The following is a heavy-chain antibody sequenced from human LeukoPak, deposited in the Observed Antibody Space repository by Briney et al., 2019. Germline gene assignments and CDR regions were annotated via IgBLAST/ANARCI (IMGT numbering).Heavy chain of an antibody. CDR3: AREAFDPARPLYYFDY. J-gene: IGHJ4*02. Sequence: SVKVSCKASGGTFSSYAISWVRQAPGQGLEWMGGIIPIFGTANYAQKFQGRVTITTDESTSTAYMELSSLRSEDTAVYYCAREAFDPARPLYYFDYWGQGTLVTVSS. D-gene: IGHD3-9*01. CDR1: GGTFSSYA. V-gene: IGHV1-69*05. CDR2: IIPIFGTA.